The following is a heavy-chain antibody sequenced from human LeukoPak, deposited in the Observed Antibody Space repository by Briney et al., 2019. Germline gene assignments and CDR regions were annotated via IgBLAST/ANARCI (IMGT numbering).Heavy chain of an antibody. CDR2: IYPDDSDT. D-gene: IGHD5-24*01. CDR3: ARHLDGYKFDAFDI. Sequence: GESLKISCKGSGYRFTTYWIGWVRQMSGKGLEWMGIIYPDDSDTTYSPSFQGQVTLSADKSISTAYLQWSSLKASDTAMYYCARHLDGYKFDAFDIWGQGTMLTVSS. J-gene: IGHJ3*02. V-gene: IGHV5-51*01. CDR1: GYRFTTYW.